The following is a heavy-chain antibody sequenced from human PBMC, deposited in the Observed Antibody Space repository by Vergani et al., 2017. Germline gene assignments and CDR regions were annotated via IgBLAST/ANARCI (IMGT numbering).Heavy chain of an antibody. V-gene: IGHV3-33*06. Sequence: QVQLVESGGGVVQPGRSLRLSCAASGFTFSSYGMHWVRQAPGKGLEWVAVIWYDGSNKYYADSVKGRFTISRDNSKNTLYLQMNSLRAEDTAVYYCAKELVRGAVYYFDYWGQGTLVTVSS. D-gene: IGHD3-10*01. CDR2: IWYDGSNK. CDR3: AKELVRGAVYYFDY. J-gene: IGHJ4*02. CDR1: GFTFSSYG.